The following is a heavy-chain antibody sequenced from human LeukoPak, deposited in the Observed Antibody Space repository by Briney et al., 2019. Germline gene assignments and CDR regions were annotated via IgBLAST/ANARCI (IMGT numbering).Heavy chain of an antibody. CDR1: GFTFSSYS. CDR3: ARLIWGGDAFDI. CDR2: ISSSSSYI. V-gene: IGHV3-21*01. Sequence: GGSLRLSCAASGFTFSSYSMNWVRQAPGKGLEWVSSISSSSSYIYYADPVKGRFTISRDNAKNSLYLQMNSLRAEDTAVYYCARLIWGGDAFDIWGQGTMVTVSS. J-gene: IGHJ3*02. D-gene: IGHD3-16*01.